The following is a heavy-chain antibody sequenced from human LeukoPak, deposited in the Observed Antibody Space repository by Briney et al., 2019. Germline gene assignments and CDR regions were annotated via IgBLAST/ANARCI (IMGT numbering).Heavy chain of an antibody. D-gene: IGHD4-11*01. Sequence: SETLSLTCTVSGGSISGSCWSWIRQPPGKGLEWIGYIYYSETYYNPSLKSRVTISLDTSKNQFSLNLRFVTAADTAVYYCARTQGWGTVRTGYYYGMDVWGQGTTVTVSS. CDR3: ARTQGWGTVRTGYYYGMDV. V-gene: IGHV4-59*08. CDR2: IYYSET. J-gene: IGHJ6*02. CDR1: GGSISGSC.